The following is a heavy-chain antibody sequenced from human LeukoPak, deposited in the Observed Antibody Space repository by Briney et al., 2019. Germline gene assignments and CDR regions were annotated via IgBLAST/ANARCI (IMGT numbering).Heavy chain of an antibody. Sequence: GGSLRLSCAASGFTFSSYAMSWVRQAPGNGLECVSAISGSGGSTYYADSVKGRFTISRDNSKNTLYLQMNSLRAEDTAVYYCAKVAALYYDILTGYYYYYYYMDVWGKGTTVTVSS. CDR3: AKVAALYYDILTGYYYYYYYMDV. CDR1: GFTFSSYA. CDR2: ISGSGGST. V-gene: IGHV3-23*01. J-gene: IGHJ6*03. D-gene: IGHD3-9*01.